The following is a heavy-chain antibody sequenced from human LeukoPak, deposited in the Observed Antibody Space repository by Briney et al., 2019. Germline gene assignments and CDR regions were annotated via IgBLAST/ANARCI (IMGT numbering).Heavy chain of an antibody. J-gene: IGHJ4*02. Sequence: QSGGSLRLSCAASGFTFSSYAMHWVRQAPGKGLEWVAVISYDGSNKYYADSVKGRFTISRDNSKNTLYLQMNSLRAEDTAVYYCARDHYYDSSGYLSYWGQGTLVTVSS. CDR2: ISYDGSNK. CDR3: ARDHYYDSSGYLSY. D-gene: IGHD3-22*01. CDR1: GFTFSSYA. V-gene: IGHV3-30-3*01.